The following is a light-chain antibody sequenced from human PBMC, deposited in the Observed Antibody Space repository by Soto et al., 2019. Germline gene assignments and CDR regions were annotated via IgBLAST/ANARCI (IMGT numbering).Light chain of an antibody. CDR3: CSYAGRYTWV. CDR1: SSDVGNYNY. V-gene: IGLV2-11*01. J-gene: IGLJ3*02. CDR2: DIN. Sequence: QSALTQPRSVSGSPGQSVTISCTGTSSDVGNYNYVSWYQQEPGKAPKLLIYDINKRPSGVPDRLSASKSDNTASLTISGLPAEDEAHYYCCSYAGRYTWVFGGGTKLTVL.